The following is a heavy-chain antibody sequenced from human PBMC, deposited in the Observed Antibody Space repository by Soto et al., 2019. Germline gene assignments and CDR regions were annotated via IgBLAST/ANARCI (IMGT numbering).Heavy chain of an antibody. CDR2: MNPNSGNT. CDR3: AREREGMDV. Sequence: QLVQSGAEVKKPGASVKVSCKASGYTFTSYDINWVRQATGQGLEWMGWMNPNSGNTGYAQKXQXXXTXXRNTAISTAYMELSSLRSEDTAQYSCAREREGMDVWGQGTTVTVSS. CDR1: GYTFTSYD. V-gene: IGHV1-8*01. J-gene: IGHJ6*02.